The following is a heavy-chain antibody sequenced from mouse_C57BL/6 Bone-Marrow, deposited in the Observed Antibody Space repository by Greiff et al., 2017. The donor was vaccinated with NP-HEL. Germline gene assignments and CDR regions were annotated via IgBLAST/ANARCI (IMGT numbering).Heavy chain of an antibody. J-gene: IGHJ3*01. Sequence: VQLQQSGAELVRPGASVKLSCTASGFNIKDDYMHWVKQRPEQGLEWIGWIDPENGDTEYASKFQGKATITADTSSNTAYLQLSSLTSGDTAVYYCTTFYYYGSSFAYWGQGTLVTVSA. CDR2: IDPENGDT. V-gene: IGHV14-4*01. D-gene: IGHD1-1*01. CDR1: GFNIKDDY. CDR3: TTFYYYGSSFAY.